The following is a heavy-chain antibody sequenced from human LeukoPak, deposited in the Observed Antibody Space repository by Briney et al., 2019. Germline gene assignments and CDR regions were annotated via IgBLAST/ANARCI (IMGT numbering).Heavy chain of an antibody. D-gene: IGHD3-16*01. J-gene: IGHJ4*02. V-gene: IGHV3-21*01. CDR3: AKDNRGGGNFDY. Sequence: GGSLRLSCAASGFTFSSYSMNWVRQAPGKGLEWVSSISSSSSYIYYADSVKGRFTISRDNAKNSLYLQMNSLRAEDTAVYYCAKDNRGGGNFDYWGQGTLVTVSS. CDR1: GFTFSSYS. CDR2: ISSSSSYI.